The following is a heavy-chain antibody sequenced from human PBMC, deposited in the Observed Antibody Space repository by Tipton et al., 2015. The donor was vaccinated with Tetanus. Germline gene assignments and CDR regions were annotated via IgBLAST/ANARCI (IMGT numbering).Heavy chain of an antibody. CDR3: ARDPAVLRFLEWLPDWYFAL. V-gene: IGHV4-31*03. J-gene: IGHJ2*01. D-gene: IGHD3-3*01. Sequence: TLSLTCSVSDGPVSSGGFYWGWVRQVTGKGLEWIGNIYYSGTTYYTPSLRGRLSISVDTSKNQFSLKLTSVTAADTAVYYCARDPAVLRFLEWLPDWYFALWGRGTLVTVSS. CDR2: IYYSGTT. CDR1: DGPVSSGGFY.